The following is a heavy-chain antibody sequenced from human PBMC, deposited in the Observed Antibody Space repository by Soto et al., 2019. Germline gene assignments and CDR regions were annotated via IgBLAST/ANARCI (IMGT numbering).Heavy chain of an antibody. V-gene: IGHV4-31*03. D-gene: IGHD3-16*02. CDR1: CGSISSGVYY. CDR2: IYYSGST. J-gene: IGHJ3*02. Sequence: SETLSLTCTVSCGSISSGVYYWSWIRQHPGKGLDWIGYIYYSGSTYYNPSLKSRVTISVDTSNNQFALKLRSVTAADTAVYYCARAALRLGGLSPRGEAFDIWGQGTMVTVSS. CDR3: ARAALRLGGLSPRGEAFDI.